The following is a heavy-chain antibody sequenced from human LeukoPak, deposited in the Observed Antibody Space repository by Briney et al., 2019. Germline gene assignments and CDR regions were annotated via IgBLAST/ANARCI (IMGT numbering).Heavy chain of an antibody. D-gene: IGHD3-22*01. CDR1: GVTLSNYG. CDR2: ISGSGGTT. CDR3: AKRGVVIRVILVGFHKEAYYFDS. J-gene: IGHJ4*02. Sequence: GGSLRLSCAVSGVTLSNYGMSWVRQTPGKGLEWVAGISGSGGTTSYADSVKGRFTISRDNPKNTLYLQMNSLRAEDTAVYFCAKRGVVIRVILVGFHKEAYYFDSWGQGALVTVSS. V-gene: IGHV3-23*01.